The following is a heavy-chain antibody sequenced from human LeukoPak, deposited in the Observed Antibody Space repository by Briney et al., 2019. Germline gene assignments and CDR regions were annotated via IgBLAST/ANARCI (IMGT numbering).Heavy chain of an antibody. CDR2: FDPEDGET. D-gene: IGHD3-3*01. CDR3: ATDPVGLRFLPY. Sequence: ASVKVSCKVSGYTLTELSMHWVRQVPGKGLEWMGGFDPEDGETIYAQKFQGRVTMTEDTSTDTAYMELSSLRSEDTAVYYCATDPVGLRFLPYWGQGTLVTVSS. V-gene: IGHV1-24*01. J-gene: IGHJ4*02. CDR1: GYTLTELS.